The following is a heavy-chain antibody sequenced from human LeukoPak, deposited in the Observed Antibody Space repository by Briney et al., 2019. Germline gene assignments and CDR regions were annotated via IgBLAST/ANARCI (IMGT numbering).Heavy chain of an antibody. CDR3: ARDLSSGSTERGYFDY. D-gene: IGHD3-10*02. CDR2: IYYSGST. J-gene: IGHJ4*02. CDR1: GGSISSYY. Sequence: SETLSLTCTVSGGSISSYYWGWIRQPPGKGLEWIGSIYYSGSTYYNPSLKSRVTISVDTSKNQFSLKLSSVTAADTAVYYCARDLSSGSTERGYFDYWGQGTLVTVSS. V-gene: IGHV4-39*07.